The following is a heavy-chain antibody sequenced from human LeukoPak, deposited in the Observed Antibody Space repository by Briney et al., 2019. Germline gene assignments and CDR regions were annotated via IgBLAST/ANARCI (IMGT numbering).Heavy chain of an antibody. CDR3: ARGLSSTVTRYYYYYYYMDV. V-gene: IGHV4-34*01. Sequence: PSETLSLTCAVYGGSFSGYYWSWIRQPPGEGLEWIGEINHSGSTNYNPSLKSRVTISVDTSKNQFSLKLSSVTAADTAVYYCARGLSSTVTRYYYYYYYMDVWGKGTTVTVSS. J-gene: IGHJ6*03. D-gene: IGHD4-11*01. CDR2: INHSGST. CDR1: GGSFSGYY.